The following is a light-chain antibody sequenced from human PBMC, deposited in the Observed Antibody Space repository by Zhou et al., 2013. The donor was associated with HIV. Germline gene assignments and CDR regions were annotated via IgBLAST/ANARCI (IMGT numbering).Light chain of an antibody. V-gene: IGKV3-20*01. CDR2: GAS. CDR3: QQYESSPIT. Sequence: EIVMTQSPATLSVSPGERATLSCRASQSVSSNVAWYQQKPGQAPRLLIYGASNRATDIPERFSGSGSGTDFTLTIRRLEPEDFAVYSCQQYESSPITFGHGTRLEIK. J-gene: IGKJ5*01. CDR1: QSVSSN.